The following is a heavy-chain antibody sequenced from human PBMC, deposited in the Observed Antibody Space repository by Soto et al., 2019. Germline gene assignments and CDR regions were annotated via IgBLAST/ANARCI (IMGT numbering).Heavy chain of an antibody. Sequence: QLQLQESGPGLVKPSETLSLTCTVSGGSISSSSYYWGWIRQPPGKGLEWIGSIYYSGSTYYNPSLKSRVTISVDTSXXQXSXXLSSVTAADTAVYYCARMPTSLRRIVVVPAAGFDYWGQGTLVTVSS. CDR2: IYYSGST. CDR1: GGSISSSSYY. CDR3: ARMPTSLRRIVVVPAAGFDY. V-gene: IGHV4-39*01. D-gene: IGHD2-2*01. J-gene: IGHJ4*02.